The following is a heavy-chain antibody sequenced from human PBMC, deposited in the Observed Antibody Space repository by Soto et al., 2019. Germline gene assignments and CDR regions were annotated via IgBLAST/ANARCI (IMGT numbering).Heavy chain of an antibody. Sequence: GGSLRLSCVGSGFTLSNYSMNWVRQAPGKGLEWVSSISSRSSYIYYAGSVKGRFTISRDNAKNSLYLQMNSLRAEDTAVYYCARDLKLQVWVNYFDFWGQGALVTVSS. CDR1: GFTLSNYS. CDR3: ARDLKLQVWVNYFDF. D-gene: IGHD1-1*01. J-gene: IGHJ4*02. V-gene: IGHV3-21*06. CDR2: ISSRSSYI.